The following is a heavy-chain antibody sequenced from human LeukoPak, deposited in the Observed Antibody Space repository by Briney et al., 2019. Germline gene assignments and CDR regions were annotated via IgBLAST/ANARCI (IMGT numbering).Heavy chain of an antibody. Sequence: ASVKVSCKASGYTFTSYDINWVRQATGQGLEWMGWMNPNSGNTGYAQKFQGRVTITRNTSISTAYMELSSLRSEDTAVYYCARGGVHDFWSGYYRYVYYFDYWGQGTLVTVSS. CDR3: ARGGVHDFWSGYYRYVYYFDY. CDR2: MNPNSGNT. V-gene: IGHV1-8*03. J-gene: IGHJ4*02. D-gene: IGHD3-3*01. CDR1: GYTFTSYD.